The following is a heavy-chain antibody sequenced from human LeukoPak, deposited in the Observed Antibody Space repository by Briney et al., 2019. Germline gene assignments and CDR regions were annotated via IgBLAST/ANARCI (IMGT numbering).Heavy chain of an antibody. CDR2: INPNSSDT. V-gene: IGHV1-2*02. D-gene: IGHD5/OR15-5a*01. Sequence: ASVKVSCKASGYTFTGYYMHWVRQAPGQGLEWVGWINPNSSDTKYAQNFQGRVTMTRDTSISTAYMELGFDDTAVYYCVRGRPPNADIVSKLFDYWGQGTLVTVSS. CDR1: GYTFTGYY. CDR3: VRGRPPNADIVSKLFDY. J-gene: IGHJ4*02.